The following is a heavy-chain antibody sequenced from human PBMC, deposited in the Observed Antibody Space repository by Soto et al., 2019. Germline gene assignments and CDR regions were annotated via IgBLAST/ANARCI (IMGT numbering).Heavy chain of an antibody. CDR3: ARSVEGHFDY. Sequence: EEQLVESGGGLVQPGGSLRLSCAASGFRFNIYSMNWIRQAPGKGLEWSAYMTSDTKTIKYADSVKGRFTISRDNDNNLVYLQMNSLRDEDTAVYYCARSVEGHFDYWGQGTVVTVSA. J-gene: IGHJ4*02. CDR2: MTSDTKTI. V-gene: IGHV3-48*02. D-gene: IGHD6-19*01. CDR1: GFRFNIYS.